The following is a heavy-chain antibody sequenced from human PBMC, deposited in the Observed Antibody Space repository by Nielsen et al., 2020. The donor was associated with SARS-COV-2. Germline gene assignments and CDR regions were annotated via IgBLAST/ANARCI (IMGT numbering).Heavy chain of an antibody. J-gene: IGHJ3*02. CDR2: ISWNSGNI. Sequence: SLKISCSTSGFMFSTYAMHWVRQAPGKGLEWVSGISWNSGNIGYADSVKGRFTISRDNAKNSLYLQMNSLRAEDTALYYCAKDSWGSYYGGAFDIWGQGTMVTVSS. CDR1: GFMFSTYA. CDR3: AKDSWGSYYGGAFDI. V-gene: IGHV3-9*01. D-gene: IGHD1-26*01.